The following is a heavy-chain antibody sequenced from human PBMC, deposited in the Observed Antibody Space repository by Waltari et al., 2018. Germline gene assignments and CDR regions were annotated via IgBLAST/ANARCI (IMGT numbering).Heavy chain of an antibody. J-gene: IGHJ4*02. D-gene: IGHD1-1*01. CDR3: ARDTATALDS. Sequence: EVQLVASGGGLVQPGGSLRLSCVASGFTFTDHYMDWVRQAPGQELEWISRTKNKANSHITDYAASVKGRFIASRDDSKNSLYLQMNNLKTEDTAVYYCARDTATALDSWTQGTLVTVSA. CDR1: GFTFTDHY. CDR2: TKNKANSHIT. V-gene: IGHV3-72*01.